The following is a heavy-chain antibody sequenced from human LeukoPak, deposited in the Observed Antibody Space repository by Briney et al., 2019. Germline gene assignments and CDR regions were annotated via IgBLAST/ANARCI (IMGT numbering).Heavy chain of an antibody. Sequence: GGSLRLSCAASGFTFSSYGMHWVRQAPGKGLEWVAVISYDGGNKYYADSVKGRFTISRDNSKNTLYLQMNSLRAEDTAVYYCAKVRRGYCSGGSCYSWFDPWGQGTLVTVSS. J-gene: IGHJ5*02. CDR3: AKVRRGYCSGGSCYSWFDP. D-gene: IGHD2-15*01. CDR1: GFTFSSYG. CDR2: ISYDGGNK. V-gene: IGHV3-30*18.